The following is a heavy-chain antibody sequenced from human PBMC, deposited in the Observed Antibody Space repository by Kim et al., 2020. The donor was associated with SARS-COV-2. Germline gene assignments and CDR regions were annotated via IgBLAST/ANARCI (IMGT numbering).Heavy chain of an antibody. D-gene: IGHD2-2*01. Sequence: ASVKVSCKASGYTFTSYGISWVRQAPGQGLEWMGWISAYNGNTNYAQKLQGRVTMTTDTSTSTAYMELRSLRSDDTAVYYCARDAGYCSSTSCYQSDYWGQGTLVTVSS. J-gene: IGHJ4*02. CDR1: GYTFTSYG. CDR3: ARDAGYCSSTSCYQSDY. CDR2: ISAYNGNT. V-gene: IGHV1-18*04.